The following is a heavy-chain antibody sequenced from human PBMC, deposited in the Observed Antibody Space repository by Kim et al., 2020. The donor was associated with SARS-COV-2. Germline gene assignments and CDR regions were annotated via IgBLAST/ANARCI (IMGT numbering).Heavy chain of an antibody. V-gene: IGHV3-74*01. J-gene: IGHJ4*02. Sequence: YADSGKGRFTISRDNAKNTVYLQMNTLRAEDTAVYYCAGVQQPNYPFGYWGQGSLVTVSS. D-gene: IGHD2-8*01. CDR3: AGVQQPNYPFGY.